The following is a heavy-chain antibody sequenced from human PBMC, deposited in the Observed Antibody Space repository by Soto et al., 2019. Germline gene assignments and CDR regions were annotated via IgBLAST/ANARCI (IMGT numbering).Heavy chain of an antibody. CDR3: ARHGDYRYSSSWYEDPFDP. Sequence: SETLSLTCAVYGGSFSGYYWSWIRQPPGKGLEWIGEINHSGSTNYNPSLKSRVTISVDTSKNQFSLKLSSVTAADTAVYYCARHGDYRYSSSWYEDPFDPWGQGTLVTVSS. V-gene: IGHV4-34*01. D-gene: IGHD6-13*01. CDR2: INHSGST. CDR1: GGSFSGYY. J-gene: IGHJ5*02.